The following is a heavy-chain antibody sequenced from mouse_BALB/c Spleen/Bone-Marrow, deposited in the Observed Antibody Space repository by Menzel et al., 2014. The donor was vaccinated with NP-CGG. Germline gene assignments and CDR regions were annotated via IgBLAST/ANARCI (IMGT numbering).Heavy chain of an antibody. CDR3: ARSNSISTATDY. CDR1: GYTFTNYD. J-gene: IGHJ2*01. V-gene: IGHV1-77*01. CDR2: IFPGNGST. D-gene: IGHD1-2*01. Sequence: QVQLQQPGAELVKPGASVKLSCKASGYTFTNYDINWVRQRPEQGLEWIGWIFPGNGSTNYNEKFKGKATLTTDKPSSTAYMQLSRLTSEDSAVYFCARSNSISTATDYWGQGTTLTVSS.